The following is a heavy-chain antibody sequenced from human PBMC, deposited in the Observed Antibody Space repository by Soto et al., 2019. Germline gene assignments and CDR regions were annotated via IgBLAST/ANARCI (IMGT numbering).Heavy chain of an antibody. CDR1: GFPFSSYA. Sequence: QVQLVDSGGGVVQPGRSLRLSCAASGFPFSSYAIHWVRQAPGKGLEWVAFISYDGSNTYYADSVRGRFSVSRDNSNNTLDLQMNSLRAEDTAVYYCARSRGGDGYNPLDYLGQGTLGTVSS. CDR3: ARSRGGDGYNPLDY. J-gene: IGHJ4*02. CDR2: ISYDGSNT. V-gene: IGHV3-30-3*01. D-gene: IGHD2-21*01.